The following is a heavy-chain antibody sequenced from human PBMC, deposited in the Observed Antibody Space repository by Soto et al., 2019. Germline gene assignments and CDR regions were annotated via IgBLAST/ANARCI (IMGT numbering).Heavy chain of an antibody. D-gene: IGHD6-13*01. CDR1: GGSVSSGSYY. CDR3: ARGIGGSSWYNWFDP. V-gene: IGHV4-61*01. Sequence: NPSETLSLTCTVSGGSVSSGSYYWSWIRQPPGKGLEWIGYIYYSGSTNYNPSLKSRVTISVDTSKNQFSLKLSSVTAADTAVYYCARGIGGSSWYNWFDPWGQGTLVTVSS. J-gene: IGHJ5*02. CDR2: IYYSGST.